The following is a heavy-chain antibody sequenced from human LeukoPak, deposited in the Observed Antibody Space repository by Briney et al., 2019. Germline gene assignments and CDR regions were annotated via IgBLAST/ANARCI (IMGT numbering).Heavy chain of an antibody. CDR1: GLTFSSYG. CDR3: AKALDELGYYGMDV. V-gene: IGHV3-30*18. CDR2: ISYDGSNK. J-gene: IGHJ6*02. Sequence: GGSLRLSCAASGLTFSSYGMHWVRQAPGKGLEWVAVISYDGSNKYYADSVKGRFTISRDNSKNTLYLQMNSLRAEDTAVYYCAKALDELGYYGMDVWGQGTTVTVSS. D-gene: IGHD7-27*01.